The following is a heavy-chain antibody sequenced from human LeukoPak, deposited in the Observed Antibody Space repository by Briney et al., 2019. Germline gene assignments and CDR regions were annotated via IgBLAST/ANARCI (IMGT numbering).Heavy chain of an antibody. J-gene: IGHJ3*02. V-gene: IGHV3-48*03. CDR1: GFTFSSYE. D-gene: IGHD4-23*01. Sequence: PGGSLRLSRAASGFTFSSYEMNWVRQALGKGLEWVSYISSSGSTIYYADSVKGRFTISRDNAKNSLYLQMNSLRAEDTAVYYCAASITPNAFDIWGQGRLVTVSS. CDR2: ISSSGSTI. CDR3: AASITPNAFDI.